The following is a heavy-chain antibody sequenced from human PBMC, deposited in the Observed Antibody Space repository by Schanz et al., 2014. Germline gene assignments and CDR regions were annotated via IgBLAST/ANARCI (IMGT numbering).Heavy chain of an antibody. Sequence: VQLVESGGGLVQPGGSLRLSCAASGFTFRNYGMSWVRQAPGQGLEWVSAISGSGGSTYYADSVKGRFTISRDNAENTLYLQMNSLRVEDTAVYYCAMGGYQLHHWGQGTLVTVSS. CDR3: AMGGYQLHH. CDR1: GFTFRNYG. V-gene: IGHV3-23*04. J-gene: IGHJ4*02. CDR2: ISGSGGST. D-gene: IGHD1-7*01.